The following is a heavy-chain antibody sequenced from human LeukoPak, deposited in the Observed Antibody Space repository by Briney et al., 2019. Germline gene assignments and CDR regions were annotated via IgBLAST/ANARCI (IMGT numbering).Heavy chain of an antibody. J-gene: IGHJ1*01. V-gene: IGHV3-7*01. CDR2: IKQDGSEK. Sequence: GGSLRLPCAASGFTFSSYWMSWVRQAPGKGLEWVANIKQDGSEKYYVDSVKGRFTISRDNAKNSLYLQMSSLRADDTAVYYCARDRLLYYYDSGPTGHFQHWGQGTLVTV. CDR1: GFTFSSYW. D-gene: IGHD3-22*01. CDR3: ARDRLLYYYDSGPTGHFQH.